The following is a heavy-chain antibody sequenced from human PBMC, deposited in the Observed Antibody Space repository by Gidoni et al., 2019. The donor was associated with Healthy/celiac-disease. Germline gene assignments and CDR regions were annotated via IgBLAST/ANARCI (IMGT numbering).Heavy chain of an antibody. CDR1: GGSFSGYY. V-gene: IGHV4-34*01. Sequence: QVQLQQWGAGLLKPSETLSLTCAVYGGSFSGYYWSWIRQPPGKGLEWIGEINHSGSTHYNPSLKSRVTISLDTSKNQFSLKLSSGTAADTAVDDCASSAPRPLPVLSGSCGSGSDYWGQGTLVTGSS. CDR3: ASSAPRPLPVLSGSCGSGSDY. J-gene: IGHJ4*02. D-gene: IGHD2-15*01. CDR2: INHSGST.